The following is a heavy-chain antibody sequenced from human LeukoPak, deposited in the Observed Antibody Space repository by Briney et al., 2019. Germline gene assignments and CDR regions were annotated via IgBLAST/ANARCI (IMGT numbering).Heavy chain of an antibody. CDR1: GGSVSSGSYY. V-gene: IGHV4-61*01. D-gene: IGHD3-22*01. J-gene: IGHJ4*02. CDR3: ASHPITMIVAPDY. CDR2: IYYSGST. Sequence: SETLSLTCTVSGGSVSSGSYYWSWIRQPPGEGLEWIGYIYYSGSTNYNPSLKSRVTISVDTSKNQFSLKLSSVTAADTAVYYCASHPITMIVAPDYWGQGTLVTVSS.